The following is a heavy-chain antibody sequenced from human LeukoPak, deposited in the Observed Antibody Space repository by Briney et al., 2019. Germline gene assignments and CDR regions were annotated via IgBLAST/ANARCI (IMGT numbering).Heavy chain of an antibody. CDR1: GGSISSYY. J-gene: IGHJ2*01. Sequence: SETLSLTCTVSGGSISSYYWSWIRQPAGKGLEWIGRIYTSGSTNYNPSLKSRVTMSVDTSKNQFSLKLSSVTAADTAVYYCARDPGPYGDVIWYFDLWGRGTLVTVSS. V-gene: IGHV4-4*07. D-gene: IGHD4-17*01. CDR3: ARDPGPYGDVIWYFDL. CDR2: IYTSGST.